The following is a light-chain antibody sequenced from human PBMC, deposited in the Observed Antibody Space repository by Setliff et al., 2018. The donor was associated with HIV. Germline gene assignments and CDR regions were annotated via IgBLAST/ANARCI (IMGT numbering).Light chain of an antibody. CDR1: SNDVGRYDY. CDR3: TSYTTGPTLYV. V-gene: IGLV2-14*01. J-gene: IGLJ1*01. CDR2: QVN. Sequence: QSVLTQPASVSGSPGQSITISCTGTSNDVGRYDYISWYQQHPGKAPKLMIFQVNNRPSGVSNRFTGSKSGNTASLTISGLQAEDDADYYCTSYTTGPTLYVFGTGTKVTVL.